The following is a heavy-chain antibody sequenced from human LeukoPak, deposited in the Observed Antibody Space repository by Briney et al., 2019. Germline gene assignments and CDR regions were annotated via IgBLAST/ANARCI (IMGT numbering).Heavy chain of an antibody. J-gene: IGHJ4*02. V-gene: IGHV3-9*01. CDR3: AKDKDRITMVRGVPYFDY. CDR2: ISWNSGSI. D-gene: IGHD3-10*01. Sequence: PGRSLRLSCAASGFTFDDYAMHWVRQAPGKGLDWVSGISWNSGSIGYADSVKGRFTISRDNAKNSLYLQMNSLRAEDTALYYCAKDKDRITMVRGVPYFDYWGQGTLVTVSS. CDR1: GFTFDDYA.